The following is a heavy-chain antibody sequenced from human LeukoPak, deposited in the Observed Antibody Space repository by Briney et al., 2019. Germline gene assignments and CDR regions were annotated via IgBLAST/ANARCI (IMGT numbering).Heavy chain of an antibody. D-gene: IGHD6-25*01. V-gene: IGHV3-49*03. Sequence: PGGSLRLSCTASGFTFGDYAMTWFRQAPGKGLEWVSFIRSKASGGTSEYAASVKGRFTISRDDSKSIAYLQMNSLKIEDTALYYCTGSYVYSSGWGGQGTLVTVSS. CDR1: GFTFGDYA. J-gene: IGHJ4*02. CDR2: IRSKASGGTS. CDR3: TGSYVYSSGW.